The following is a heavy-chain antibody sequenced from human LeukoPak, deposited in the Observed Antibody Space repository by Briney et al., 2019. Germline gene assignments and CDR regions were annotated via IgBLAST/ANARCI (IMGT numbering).Heavy chain of an antibody. CDR2: INPNSGGT. CDR1: GYTFTGYY. V-gene: IGHV1-2*02. CDR3: ARGSGYCGGDCYGY. J-gene: IGHJ4*02. Sequence: ASVKVSCKASGYTFTGYYMFWVRQAPGQGLEWMGWINPNSGGTNYAQKFQGRVTMTRDTSISTAYMELSRLRSDDTAVYYCARGSGYCGGDCYGYWGQGTLVTVSS. D-gene: IGHD2-21*01.